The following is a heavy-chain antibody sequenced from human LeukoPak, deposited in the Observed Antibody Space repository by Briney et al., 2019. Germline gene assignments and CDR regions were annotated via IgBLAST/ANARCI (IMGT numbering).Heavy chain of an antibody. CDR1: GGSISSYY. J-gene: IGHJ4*02. CDR3: ARDYRRGGSGLDY. D-gene: IGHD6-19*01. CDR2: IYYSGST. V-gene: IGHV4-59*06. Sequence: SETLSLTCTVSGGSISSYYWSWIRQHPGKGLEWIGYIYYSGSTYYNPSLKSRVTISVDTSKNQFSLKLSSVTAADTAVYYCARDYRRGGSGLDYWGQGTLVTVSS.